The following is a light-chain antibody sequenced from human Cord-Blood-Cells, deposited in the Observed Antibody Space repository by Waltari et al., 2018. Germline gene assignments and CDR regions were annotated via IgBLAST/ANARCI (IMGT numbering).Light chain of an antibody. J-gene: IGKJ2*01. CDR3: QQRSNWPPYT. CDR2: DAS. Sequence: IVLTQSPATLSLSLGERATLLCRVSQSASSYLAWYQQKPGQAPRLLIYDASNRATGIPARFSGSGSGTDFTLTISSLEPEDFAVYYCQQRSNWPPYTFGQGTKLEIK. CDR1: QSASSY. V-gene: IGKV3-11*01.